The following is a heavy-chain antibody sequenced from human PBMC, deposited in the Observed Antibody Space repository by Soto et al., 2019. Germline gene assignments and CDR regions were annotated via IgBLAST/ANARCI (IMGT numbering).Heavy chain of an antibody. D-gene: IGHD3-10*01. Sequence: GGSLRLSCAASGFTFSSYSMNWVRQAPGKGLEWVSSISSSSSYIYYADSVKGRFTISRDNAKNSLYLQMNSLRAEDTAVYYCARDTSKVRGVTEYWGQGTLVTVSS. CDR3: ARDTSKVRGVTEY. CDR2: ISSSSSYI. V-gene: IGHV3-21*01. CDR1: GFTFSSYS. J-gene: IGHJ4*02.